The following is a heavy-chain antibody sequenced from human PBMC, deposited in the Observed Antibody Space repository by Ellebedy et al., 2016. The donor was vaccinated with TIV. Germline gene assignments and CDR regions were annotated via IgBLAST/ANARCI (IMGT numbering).Heavy chain of an antibody. CDR2: ISSSSSTI. D-gene: IGHD3-3*01. J-gene: IGHJ1*01. Sequence: GESLKISCAASGFTFSSYSMNWVRQAPGKGLEWVSYISSSSSTIYYADSVKGRFTISRDNAKNSLYLQMNRLRAEDTAVYYCARGGITIFGVARPSHAEYFQHWGQGTLVTVSS. CDR1: GFTFSSYS. V-gene: IGHV3-48*01. CDR3: ARGGITIFGVARPSHAEYFQH.